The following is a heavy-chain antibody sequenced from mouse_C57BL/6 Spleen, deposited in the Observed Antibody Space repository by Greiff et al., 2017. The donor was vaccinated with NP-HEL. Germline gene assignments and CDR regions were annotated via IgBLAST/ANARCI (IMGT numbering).Heavy chain of an antibody. CDR1: GYTFTDYY. CDR2: INPYNGGT. D-gene: IGHD2-3*01. CDR3: ARVHDGYYVKFAY. Sequence: EVQLQQSGPVLVKPGASVKMSCKASGYTFTDYYMNWVKQSHGKSLEWIGVINPYNGGTSYNQKFKGKATLTVDKSSSTAYMELNSLTSEDSAVYYCARVHDGYYVKFAYWGQGTLVTVSA. J-gene: IGHJ3*01. V-gene: IGHV1-19*01.